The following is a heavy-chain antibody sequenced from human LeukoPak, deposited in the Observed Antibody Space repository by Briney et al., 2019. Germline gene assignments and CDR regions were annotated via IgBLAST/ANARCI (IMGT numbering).Heavy chain of an antibody. D-gene: IGHD6-13*01. CDR2: MKANSGNT. Sequence: ASVKVSCKASGYTFTSYDINWVRQATGQGREWMGWMKANSGNTGYAQKFQGRVTITRNTSISTAYMELSSLRSEDTAVYYCARGLYSSRVDYWGQGTLVTVSS. J-gene: IGHJ4*02. CDR3: ARGLYSSRVDY. CDR1: GYTFTSYD. V-gene: IGHV1-8*03.